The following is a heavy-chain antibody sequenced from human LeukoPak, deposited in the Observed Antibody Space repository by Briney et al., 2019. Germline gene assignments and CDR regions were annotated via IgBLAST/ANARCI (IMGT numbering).Heavy chain of an antibody. J-gene: IGHJ3*02. V-gene: IGHV1-18*01. Sequence: ASVTVSCKGSGYTFTSYGISWVRQAPGQGIEWMGWISAYNGNTNYAQKLQGRVTMTTDTSTSTAYMELRSLRSDDTAVYYCAIGPAGYSSSWYAFDIWGQGTMVTVSS. CDR1: GYTFTSYG. CDR3: AIGPAGYSSSWYAFDI. CDR2: ISAYNGNT. D-gene: IGHD6-13*01.